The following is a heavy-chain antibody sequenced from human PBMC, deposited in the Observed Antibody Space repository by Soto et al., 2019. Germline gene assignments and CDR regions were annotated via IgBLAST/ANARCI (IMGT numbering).Heavy chain of an antibody. CDR3: ARGEPNYCSSTSCFLGYNWFDP. D-gene: IGHD2-2*01. CDR1: GGTFSSYA. J-gene: IGHJ5*02. CDR2: IIPIFGTA. Sequence: SVKVSCKASGGTFSSYAISWVRQAPGQGLEWMGGIIPIFGTANYAQKFQGRVTITADESTSTAYMELSSLRSEDTAVYYCARGEPNYCSSTSCFLGYNWFDPWGQGTLVTVSS. V-gene: IGHV1-69*13.